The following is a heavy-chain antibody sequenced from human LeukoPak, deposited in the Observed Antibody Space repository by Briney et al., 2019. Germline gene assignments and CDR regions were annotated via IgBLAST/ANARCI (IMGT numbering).Heavy chain of an antibody. J-gene: IGHJ3*01. V-gene: IGHV3-30-3*01. D-gene: IGHD1-26*01. CDR3: GGSWVG. CDR1: GFTFSSYA. Sequence: PGGSLRLSCAASGFTFSSYAMHWVRQAPGKGLEWVAVISYDGNNKYYADSVRGRFTISRDNSKNTLYLQMNSLRAEDTAVYYCGGSWVGWGQGTMVTVSS. CDR2: ISYDGNNK.